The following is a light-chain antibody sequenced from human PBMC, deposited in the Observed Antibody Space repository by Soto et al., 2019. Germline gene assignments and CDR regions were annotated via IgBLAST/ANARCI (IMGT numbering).Light chain of an antibody. J-gene: IGKJ1*01. CDR1: QSISSW. Sequence: DIQMTQSPSTLSASVGDRFTITCLASQSISSWLAWYQQKPGKAPKLLIYDASSLESGVPSRFSGSGSGTEFTLTISSLQPDDFATYYCQQYNSYSGTFGQGTKVE. CDR3: QQYNSYSGT. CDR2: DAS. V-gene: IGKV1-5*01.